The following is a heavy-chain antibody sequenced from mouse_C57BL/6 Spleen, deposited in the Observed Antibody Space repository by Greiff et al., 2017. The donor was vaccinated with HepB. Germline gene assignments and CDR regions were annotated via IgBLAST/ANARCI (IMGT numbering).Heavy chain of an antibody. D-gene: IGHD2-14*01. J-gene: IGHJ4*01. CDR3: AREGYNYAMDY. Sequence: EVQRVESGGGLVKPGGSLKLSCAASGFTFSSYAMSWVRQTPEKRLEWVATISDGGSYTYYPDNVKGRFSISRDNAKNNLYLQMSHLKSEDTAMYYCAREGYNYAMDYWGQGTSVTVSS. V-gene: IGHV5-4*01. CDR1: GFTFSSYA. CDR2: ISDGGSYT.